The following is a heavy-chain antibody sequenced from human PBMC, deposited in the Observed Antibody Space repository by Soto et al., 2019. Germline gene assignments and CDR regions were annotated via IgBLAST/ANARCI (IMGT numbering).Heavy chain of an antibody. CDR2: IYYSGST. CDR3: ARLYTGYEAFDY. D-gene: IGHD5-12*01. V-gene: IGHV4-30-4*01. Sequence: SETLSLTCSVSGGSIDSGDYYWSWIRQSPGKGLEWIGYIYYSGSTYYNPSLKSRSTISIDTSKNQFFLDVDSVTAADTAVYYCARLYTGYEAFDYWGQGTLVTVSS. CDR1: GGSIDSGDYY. J-gene: IGHJ4*02.